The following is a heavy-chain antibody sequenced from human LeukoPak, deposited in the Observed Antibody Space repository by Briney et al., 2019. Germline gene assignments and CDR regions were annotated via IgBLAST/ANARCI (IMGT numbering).Heavy chain of an antibody. D-gene: IGHD5-18*01. CDR2: INPNSGGT. CDR1: GYTFTGYY. J-gene: IGHJ4*02. CDR3: ARVSIQLWLRLLDY. Sequence: ASVKVSCKASGYTFTGYYMHWVRQAPGQGLERMGWINPNSGGTNYAQKFQGRVTMTRDTSNSTAYMELSRLRSDDTAVYYCARVSIQLWLRLLDYWGQGTLVTVSS. V-gene: IGHV1-2*02.